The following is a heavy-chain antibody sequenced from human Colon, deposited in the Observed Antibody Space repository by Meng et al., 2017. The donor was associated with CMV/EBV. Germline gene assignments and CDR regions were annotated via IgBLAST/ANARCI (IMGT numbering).Heavy chain of an antibody. CDR3: ARDKSMIIFGTFDI. D-gene: IGHD3-22*01. CDR1: GFTLSDYY. J-gene: IGHJ3*02. Sequence: GESLKISCAASGFTLSDYYLNWVRQAPGKGLEWISYINPAGTTIYYADSVKGRFTISRDNAKNSLYLQMNSLRAEDTAVYYCARDKSMIIFGTFDIWGQGTVVTVSS. V-gene: IGHV3-11*04. CDR2: INPAGTTI.